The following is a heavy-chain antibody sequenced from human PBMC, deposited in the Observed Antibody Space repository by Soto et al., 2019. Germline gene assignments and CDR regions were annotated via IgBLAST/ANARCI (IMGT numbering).Heavy chain of an antibody. CDR1: GFTFSSYW. D-gene: IGHD6-19*01. CDR3: ASPPGPYSSGSDY. V-gene: IGHV3-7*01. Sequence: EVQLVESGGGLVQPGGSLRLSCAASGFTFSSYWMSWVRQAPGKGLEWVANIKQDGSEKYYVDSVKGRFTISRDNAKNSLYLQMNSLRAEDTAVYYCASPPGPYSSGSDYWGQGTLVTVSS. J-gene: IGHJ4*02. CDR2: IKQDGSEK.